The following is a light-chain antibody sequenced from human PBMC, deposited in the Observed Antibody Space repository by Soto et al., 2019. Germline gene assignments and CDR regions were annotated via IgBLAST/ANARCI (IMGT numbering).Light chain of an antibody. J-gene: IGKJ3*01. CDR1: HSIISW. CDR2: AAS. Sequence: DIQMTQSPSSLSASVGDRVTLTCRASHSIISWLAWYQQKPWKAPKLLIYAASSLEAGVPSRFSGSGSGTDFTLTISSLQHEDFATYYCQQDYSSPLTFGPGTKVDIK. V-gene: IGKV1-12*01. CDR3: QQDYSSPLT.